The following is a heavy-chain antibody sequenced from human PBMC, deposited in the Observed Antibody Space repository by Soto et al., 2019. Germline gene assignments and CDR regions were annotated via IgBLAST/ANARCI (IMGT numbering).Heavy chain of an antibody. V-gene: IGHV3-23*01. CDR3: AMWQEGTMIYFDY. D-gene: IGHD2-21*01. CDR1: GFTYTNYA. CDR2: ISASGTRT. J-gene: IGHJ4*02. Sequence: EVQLLESGGGLVQPGGSLRLSCAASGFTYTNYAMTWVRQAPGKGLEWVSAISASGTRTYYADSVKGRFTISRDNSKNTLFLQMNSLRAEDAALYYCAMWQEGTMIYFDYWGQGTLVTVSS.